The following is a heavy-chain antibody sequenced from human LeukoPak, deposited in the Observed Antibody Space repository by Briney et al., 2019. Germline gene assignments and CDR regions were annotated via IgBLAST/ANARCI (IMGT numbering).Heavy chain of an antibody. CDR2: IYYSGST. CDR1: GGSISSYY. Sequence: PSETLSLTCTVSGGSISSYYWSWIRQPPGKGLEWSGYIYYSGSTNYNPSLKSRVTISVDTSKNQFSLKLSSVTAADTAVYYCARGSYYCSSTSCGYWYFDLWGRGTLVTVSS. V-gene: IGHV4-59*01. D-gene: IGHD2-2*01. J-gene: IGHJ2*01. CDR3: ARGSYYCSSTSCGYWYFDL.